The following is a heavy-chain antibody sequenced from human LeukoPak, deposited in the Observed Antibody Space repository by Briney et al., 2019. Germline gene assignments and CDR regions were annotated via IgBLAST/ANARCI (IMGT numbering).Heavy chain of an antibody. J-gene: IGHJ4*02. CDR1: GFPFSSYW. CDR2: IKQDGSDK. D-gene: IGHD6-19*01. CDR3: GRTVEHGGGWYEY. Sequence: PGGSLRLSCAASGFPFSSYWMSWVRQAPGKGLEWVAHIKQDGSDKYYVDSVKGRFTISRDNAKNSVYLQMNSLRAEDTAVYYCGRTVEHGGGWYEYWGQGTLVTVSS. V-gene: IGHV3-7*01.